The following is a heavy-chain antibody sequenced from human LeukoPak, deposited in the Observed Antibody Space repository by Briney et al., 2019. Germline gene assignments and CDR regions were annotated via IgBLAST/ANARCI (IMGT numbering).Heavy chain of an antibody. CDR1: GFSFSSYG. D-gene: IGHD6-19*01. J-gene: IGHJ4*02. Sequence: GGSLRLSCAASGFSFSSYGMHWVRQAPGKGLEWVAVIWYDGNNKYYVDSVQGRFTISRDNSKNTLYLQMNSLRAEDTAVYYCASQGPEGSSGWYWGQGTLVTVSS. V-gene: IGHV3-33*01. CDR2: IWYDGNNK. CDR3: ASQGPEGSSGWY.